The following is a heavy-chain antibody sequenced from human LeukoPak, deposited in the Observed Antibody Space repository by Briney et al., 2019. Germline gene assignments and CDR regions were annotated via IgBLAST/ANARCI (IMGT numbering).Heavy chain of an antibody. CDR1: RFTLSSYW. CDR2: INTDGSST. J-gene: IGHJ4*02. Sequence: GGSLRLSCAASRFTLSSYWMHWVRQAPGKGLVWVSRINTDGSSTNYADSVKGRFTISRDNAMNTLYLQMNNLRAEDTAVYYCASWTGLYWGQGTLVSVSS. V-gene: IGHV3-74*01. D-gene: IGHD3/OR15-3a*01. CDR3: ASWTGLY.